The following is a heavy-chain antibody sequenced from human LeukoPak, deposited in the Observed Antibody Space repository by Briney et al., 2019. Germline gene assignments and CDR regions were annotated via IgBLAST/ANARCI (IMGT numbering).Heavy chain of an antibody. CDR2: INHSGST. D-gene: IGHD6-19*01. CDR3: ARGLYSSGWIRTRYFDL. J-gene: IGHJ2*01. V-gene: IGHV4-39*07. CDR1: GGSISSSSYS. Sequence: SETLSLTCTVSGGSISSSSYSWSWIRQPPGKGLEWIGEINHSGSTNYNPSLKSRVTISVDTSKNQFSLKLSSVTAADTAVYYCARGLYSSGWIRTRYFDLWGRGTLVTVSS.